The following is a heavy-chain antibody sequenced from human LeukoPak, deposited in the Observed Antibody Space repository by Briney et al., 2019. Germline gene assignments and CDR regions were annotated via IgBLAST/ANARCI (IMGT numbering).Heavy chain of an antibody. J-gene: IGHJ4*02. Sequence: SETLSLTCTVSGYSISGGFYWDWIRPPPGKGLEWIGSIYHSGTSYYNPPLKSRVTISVDTSKNQFSLKLSSVTAADTAVYYCARLHLVSSGWYPMADSWGQGTLVTVSS. CDR3: ARLHLVSSGWYPMADS. CDR1: GYSISGGFY. V-gene: IGHV4-38-2*02. D-gene: IGHD6-19*01. CDR2: IYHSGTS.